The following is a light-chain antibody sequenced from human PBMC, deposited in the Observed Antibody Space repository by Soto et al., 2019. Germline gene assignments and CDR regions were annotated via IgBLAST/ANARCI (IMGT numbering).Light chain of an antibody. Sequence: EIVLTQSPATLSSFPCYRVTLSFSASQYINTRLAWYQHRPGQAPRLLIYQTSIRAAGIPARFSASGSGTDFTLTISDVQPEDFALYYCHQRQSWPRTFGQGNKVDI. CDR3: HQRQSWPRT. J-gene: IGKJ1*01. CDR1: QYINTR. V-gene: IGKV3-11*01. CDR2: QTS.